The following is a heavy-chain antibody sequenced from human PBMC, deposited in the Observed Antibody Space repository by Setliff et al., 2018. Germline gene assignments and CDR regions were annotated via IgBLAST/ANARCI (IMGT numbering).Heavy chain of an antibody. CDR3: ARGNYYDSSGYSVDY. V-gene: IGHV1-69*05. CDR2: IIPIFGTA. CDR1: GGTFSSYA. J-gene: IGHJ4*02. Sequence: SVKVSCKASGGTFSSYAISWLRQAPGQGLEWMGGIIPIFGTANYAQKFQGRVTITTEESTSTAYMELSSLRSEDTAVYYCARGNYYDSSGYSVDYWGQGTLVTVSS. D-gene: IGHD3-22*01.